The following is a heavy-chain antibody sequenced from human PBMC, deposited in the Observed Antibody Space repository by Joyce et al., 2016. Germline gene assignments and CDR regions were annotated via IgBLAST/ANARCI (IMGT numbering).Heavy chain of an antibody. D-gene: IGHD2-21*02. CDR1: GGAFSGYT. CDR3: ARDWVVTPMARTFDL. J-gene: IGHJ3*01. V-gene: IGHV1-69*08. CDR2: IIPVLNKP. Sequence: QVQLVQSGAEVKKPGSSVKVSCKASGGAFSGYTVSWIRQATGQGLQWMGRIIPVLNKPDCAQKFQGRVTITLDKSTSTAYLEVRSLRSEDSALYYCARDWVVTPMARTFDLWGQGTMVTVST.